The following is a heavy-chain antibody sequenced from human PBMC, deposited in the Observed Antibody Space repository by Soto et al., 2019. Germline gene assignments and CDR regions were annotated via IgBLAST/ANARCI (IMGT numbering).Heavy chain of an antibody. CDR3: ATQIVRGVTYFDY. J-gene: IGHJ4*02. V-gene: IGHV4-59*01. CDR2: MYYSGST. D-gene: IGHD3-10*01. CDR1: SGSISSYY. Sequence: QVQLQESGPGLVKPSETLSLTCAVSSGSISSYYWSWIRQPPGKGLEWIGYMYYSGSTNYNHSLKSRVTISVDTSKNHFALTMSSVTSADTAVYYCATQIVRGVTYFDYWGQGTLVTVSS.